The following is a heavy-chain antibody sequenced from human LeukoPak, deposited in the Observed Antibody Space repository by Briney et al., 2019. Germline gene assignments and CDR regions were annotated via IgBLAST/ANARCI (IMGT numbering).Heavy chain of an antibody. Sequence: GGSLRLSCSASGFMFSNYAMHWVRQAPGKGLEWVSALSGSDGRTFYADSVKGRFTISRDNSKNILYLQMNSLRVEDTATYFCAKAYYDFWSGYPPFDYWGQGTLVTVSS. V-gene: IGHV3-23*01. CDR2: LSGSDGRT. CDR3: AKAYYDFWSGYPPFDY. D-gene: IGHD3-3*01. J-gene: IGHJ4*02. CDR1: GFMFSNYA.